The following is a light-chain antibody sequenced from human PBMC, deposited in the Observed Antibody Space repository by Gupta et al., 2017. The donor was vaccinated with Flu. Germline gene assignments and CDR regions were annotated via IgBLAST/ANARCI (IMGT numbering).Light chain of an antibody. Sequence: QSVTISFSGSNSNIGSNYLYWYQQTPGAAPRLIISRDDQRSSGVPDRFSSSKSGPSASLAISGLRSEDEAYEYCAVWDDSLVVFGGGTKLSVL. CDR1: NSNIGSNY. CDR2: RDD. CDR3: AVWDDSLVV. V-gene: IGLV1-47*01. J-gene: IGLJ2*01.